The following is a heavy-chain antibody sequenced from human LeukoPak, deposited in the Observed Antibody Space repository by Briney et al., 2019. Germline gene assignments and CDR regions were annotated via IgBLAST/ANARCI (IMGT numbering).Heavy chain of an antibody. D-gene: IGHD3-10*01. CDR3: ARDMYYYGSGRDGMDV. V-gene: IGHV3-30*04. CDR1: GFTFSSYA. CDR2: ISYDGSNK. J-gene: IGHJ6*02. Sequence: PGGSLRLSCAASGFTFSSYAMHWVRQAPGKGLEWVAVISYDGSNKYYADSVKGRITISRDNSKNTLYLQMNSLRAEDTAVYYCARDMYYYGSGRDGMDVWGQGTTVTVSS.